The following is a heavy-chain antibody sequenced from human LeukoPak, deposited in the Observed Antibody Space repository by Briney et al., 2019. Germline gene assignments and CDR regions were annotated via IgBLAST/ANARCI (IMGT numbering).Heavy chain of an antibody. V-gene: IGHV1-18*04. D-gene: IGHD2-2*03. CDR1: GYTFSSYG. CDR3: ARDVDIVVVPAAIGLDY. CDR2: ISGYNGNK. Sequence: PGASVKVSCKASGYTFSSYGISWVRQAPRQGLEWMGWISGYNGNKKYAQKLQGRGTMTTNTTTSKAHNEQRNLRTADNAAEYCARDVDIVVVPAAIGLDYWGQGTLVTVS. J-gene: IGHJ4*02.